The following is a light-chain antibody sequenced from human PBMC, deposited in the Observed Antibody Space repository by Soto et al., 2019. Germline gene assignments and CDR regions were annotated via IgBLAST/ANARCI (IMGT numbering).Light chain of an antibody. V-gene: IGKV1-9*01. Sequence: IQWPQSPSFLSASVGDSVTITGPASKAIGSSVAWYKQKPGKVPEVLIYGASTLQNGVPSRGSGRGSGTDFTLTISSLQPEDFATYDCQQLNSYPLTVGGGTKVDI. CDR2: GAS. CDR1: KAIGSS. CDR3: QQLNSYPLT. J-gene: IGKJ4*01.